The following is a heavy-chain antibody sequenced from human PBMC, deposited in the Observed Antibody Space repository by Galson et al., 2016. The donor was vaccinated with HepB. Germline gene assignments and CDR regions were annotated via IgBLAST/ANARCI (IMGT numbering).Heavy chain of an antibody. J-gene: IGHJ4*02. D-gene: IGHD1-26*01. CDR1: GFTFSLYS. CDR3: ARGERGSYNSGYFDY. CDR2: ISSYSSTT. V-gene: IGHV3-48*02. Sequence: SLRLSCAASGFTFSLYSMHWVRQAPGKGLEWVSYISSYSSTTHYADSVKGRFTISRDNAKNSLYLQMNSLRDEDTAVYYCARGERGSYNSGYFDYWGQGNLVTVSS.